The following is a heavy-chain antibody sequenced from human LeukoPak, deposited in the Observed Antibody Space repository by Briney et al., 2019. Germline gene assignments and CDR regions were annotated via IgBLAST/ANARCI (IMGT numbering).Heavy chain of an antibody. CDR3: ARRSGDY. Sequence: SETLSLTCTVSGAPITRYYWSWIRQPPGKGLEWIGYIYYTGSANYNPSLKSRVSISVDTSKNQFSLRLSSVTAADTAVYYCARRSGDYWGQGTLVTVSS. CDR1: GAPITRYY. V-gene: IGHV4-59*12. CDR2: IYYTGSA. J-gene: IGHJ4*02.